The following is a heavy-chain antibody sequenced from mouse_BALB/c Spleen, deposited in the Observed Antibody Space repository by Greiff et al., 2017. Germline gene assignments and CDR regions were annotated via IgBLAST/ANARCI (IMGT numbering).Heavy chain of an antibody. D-gene: IGHD1-1*01. J-gene: IGHJ4*01. Sequence: VQLQQSGAELVRPGASVKLSCTASGFNIKDYYMHWVKQRPEQGLEWIGWIDPENGDTEYAPKFQGKATMTADTSSNTAYLQLSSLTSEDTAVYYCNGLGTTVVARNAMDYWGQGTSVTVSS. V-gene: IGHV14-4*02. CDR1: GFNIKDYY. CDR3: NGLGTTVVARNAMDY. CDR2: IDPENGDT.